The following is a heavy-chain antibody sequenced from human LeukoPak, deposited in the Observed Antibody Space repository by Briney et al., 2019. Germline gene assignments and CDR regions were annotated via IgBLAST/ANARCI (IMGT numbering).Heavy chain of an antibody. J-gene: IGHJ4*02. CDR1: GFTFSSYA. CDR3: ARDYNWGFDN. V-gene: IGHV3-23*01. D-gene: IGHD5-24*01. Sequence: GGSLRLSCAASGFTFSSYAMSWVRQAPGKGLEWVSAISGSGGSTYYADSVKGRFTISRDNAQNSLYLQMNSLRVEDTAVYYCARDYNWGFDNWGQGTLVTVSS. CDR2: ISGSGGST.